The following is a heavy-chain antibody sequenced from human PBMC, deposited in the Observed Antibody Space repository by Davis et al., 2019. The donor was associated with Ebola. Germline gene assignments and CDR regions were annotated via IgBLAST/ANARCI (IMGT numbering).Heavy chain of an antibody. CDR1: GGSISSYY. J-gene: IGHJ6*02. CDR2: IKQDGSEK. V-gene: IGHV3-7*01. D-gene: IGHD3-10*01. CDR3: ARDRGDPHYYYYGMDV. Sequence: ETLSLTCTVSGGSISSYYWSWVRQAPGKGLEWVANIKQDGSEKYYVDSGKGRFTISRDNAKNSLYLQMNSLRAEDTAVYYCARDRGDPHYYYYGMDVWGQGTTVTVSS.